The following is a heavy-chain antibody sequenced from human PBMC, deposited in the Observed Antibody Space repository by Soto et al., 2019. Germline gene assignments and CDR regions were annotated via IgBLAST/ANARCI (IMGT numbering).Heavy chain of an antibody. CDR2: IIPIFGTA. CDR1: GGTFSSYA. Sequence: SVKVSCKXSGGTFSSYAISWVRQAPGQGLEWMGGIIPIFGTANYAQKFQGRVTITADESTSTAYMELSSLRSEDTAVYYCARVAAVGGSGSYYVFDYWGQGTLVTVSS. J-gene: IGHJ4*02. CDR3: ARVAAVGGSGSYYVFDY. V-gene: IGHV1-69*13. D-gene: IGHD1-26*01.